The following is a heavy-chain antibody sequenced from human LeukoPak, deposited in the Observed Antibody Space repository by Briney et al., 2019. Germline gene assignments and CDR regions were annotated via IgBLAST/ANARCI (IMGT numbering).Heavy chain of an antibody. Sequence: ASVKVSCKSSGGTFSSYAISWVRQAPGQGLEWVGRIIPILGIANYAQKFQGRVTITADKSTSTAYMELSSLRSEDTAVYYCARVPDYDILTGYHYFFDYWGQGTLVTVSS. CDR1: GGTFSSYA. CDR3: ARVPDYDILTGYHYFFDY. V-gene: IGHV1-69*04. D-gene: IGHD3-9*01. CDR2: IIPILGIA. J-gene: IGHJ4*02.